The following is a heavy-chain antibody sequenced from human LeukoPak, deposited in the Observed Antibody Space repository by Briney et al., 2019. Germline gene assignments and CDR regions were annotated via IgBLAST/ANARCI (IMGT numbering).Heavy chain of an antibody. CDR2: ISGSGGTT. D-gene: IGHD2-8*01. CDR3: AKVYFLPNHFYYYMDV. V-gene: IGHV3-23*01. Sequence: GGSLRLSCAASGFTFKSYAMTWVRQAPGKGLEWVSTISGSGGTTDYADSVKGRFTISRDNSKNTLYLQLNRLRAEATAVYYCAKVYFLPNHFYYYMDVWGKGTTVTVSS. CDR1: GFTFKSYA. J-gene: IGHJ6*03.